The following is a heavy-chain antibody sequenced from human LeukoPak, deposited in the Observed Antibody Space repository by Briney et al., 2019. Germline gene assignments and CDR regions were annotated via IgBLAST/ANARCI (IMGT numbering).Heavy chain of an antibody. CDR1: GYTFTSYY. Sequence: ASVKVSCKASGYTFTSYYTHWVRQAPGQGLEWMGIINPSGGSTSYAQKFQGRVTMTRDTSTSTVYMELSSLRSEDTAVYYCARSGDIVVVPAAIQRYYYYGMDVWGQGTTVTVSS. V-gene: IGHV1-46*01. CDR3: ARSGDIVVVPAAIQRYYYYGMDV. CDR2: INPSGGST. J-gene: IGHJ6*02. D-gene: IGHD2-2*01.